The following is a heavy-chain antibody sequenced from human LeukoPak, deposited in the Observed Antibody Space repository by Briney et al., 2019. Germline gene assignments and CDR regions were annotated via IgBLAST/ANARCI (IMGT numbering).Heavy chain of an antibody. Sequence: GGSLRLSCAASGFTFDDYAMHWVRQAPGKGLEWVANINEDGSHTSYVDSVKGRFTISRDNAKNSLFLQMNGLRAEDTAVYYCARGNVDTPMDLYFFDYWGQGTLVTVSS. D-gene: IGHD5-18*01. CDR3: ARGNVDTPMDLYFFDY. J-gene: IGHJ4*02. CDR1: GFTFDDYA. CDR2: INEDGSHT. V-gene: IGHV3-7*01.